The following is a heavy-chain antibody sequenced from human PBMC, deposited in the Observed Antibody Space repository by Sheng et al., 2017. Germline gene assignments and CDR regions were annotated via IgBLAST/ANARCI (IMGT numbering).Heavy chain of an antibody. CDR2: SFIVEAP. CDR1: GGSFSGYY. D-gene: IGHD3-9*01. Sequence: QVQLQQWGAGLLKPSETLSLTCAVYGGSFSGYYWSWIRQPPREGAGVDWGKSFIVEAPTTTRPSKSRVTISVDTSKNQFSLKLSSVTAADTAVYYCARHLYRVLRYFGRSEWFDPWGQGTLVTVSS. J-gene: IGHJ5*02. V-gene: IGHV4-34*12. CDR3: ARHLYRVLRYFGRSEWFDP.